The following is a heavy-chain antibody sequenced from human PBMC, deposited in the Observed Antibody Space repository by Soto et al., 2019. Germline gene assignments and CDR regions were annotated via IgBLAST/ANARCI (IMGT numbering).Heavy chain of an antibody. J-gene: IGHJ4*02. CDR1: GGSISSGGYS. CDR2: IYHSGST. D-gene: IGHD6-6*01. Sequence: QLPLQESGSGLVKPSQTLSLTCAVSGGSISSGGYSWSWIRQPPGKGLEWIGYIYHSGSTYYNPSLKGRVTIFVDRSKNQSFLKLSSVTAADTAVYYPARDAISSGLDYWGQGTLVTVSS. V-gene: IGHV4-30-2*01. CDR3: ARDAISSGLDY.